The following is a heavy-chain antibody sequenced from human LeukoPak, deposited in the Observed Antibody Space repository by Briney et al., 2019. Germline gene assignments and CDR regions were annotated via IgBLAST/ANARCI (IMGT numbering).Heavy chain of an antibody. J-gene: IGHJ1*01. D-gene: IGHD3-22*01. CDR1: GFTFSSYA. Sequence: PGGSLRLSCAASGFTFSSYAMSWVRQAPGKGLEWVSAISGSGGSTYYADSVKGRFTISRDNSKNTLYLQMNSLRAEDTAVYYCAKDRXYYDSSGYYYVTAEYFQHWGQGTLVTVSS. CDR2: ISGSGGST. CDR3: AKDRXYYDSSGYYYVTAEYFQH. V-gene: IGHV3-23*01.